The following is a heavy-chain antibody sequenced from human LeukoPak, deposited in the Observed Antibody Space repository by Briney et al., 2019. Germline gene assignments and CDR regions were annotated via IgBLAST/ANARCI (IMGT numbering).Heavy chain of an antibody. V-gene: IGHV3-48*01. CDR2: ISSSSTI. CDR1: GFTFSSCS. D-gene: IGHD6-6*01. J-gene: IGHJ6*02. CDR3: ARLGSWGMDV. Sequence: GGSLRLSCAASGFTFSSCSMNWVRQAPGKGLEWVSYISSSSTIYYADSVKGRFTISRDNAKNSLYLQMNSLRAEDTAVYYCARLGSWGMDVWGQGTTVTVSS.